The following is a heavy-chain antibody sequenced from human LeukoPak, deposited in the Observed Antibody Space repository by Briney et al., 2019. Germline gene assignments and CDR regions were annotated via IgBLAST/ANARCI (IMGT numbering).Heavy chain of an antibody. V-gene: IGHV3-7*01. CDR3: ARDPGQPHAGIDY. J-gene: IGHJ4*02. D-gene: IGHD3-10*01. CDR1: GFTFSSYA. Sequence: GGSLRLSCAASGFTFSSYAMHWVRQAPGKGLEWVANIKEDGSEELYVGSVRGRFTISRDNAKNSLFLQLNDLRVEDTALYYCARDPGQPHAGIDYWGQGTLVSVSS. CDR2: IKEDGSEE.